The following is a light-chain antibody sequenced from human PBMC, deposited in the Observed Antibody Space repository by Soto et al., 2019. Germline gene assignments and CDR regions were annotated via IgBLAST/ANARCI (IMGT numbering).Light chain of an antibody. Sequence: DVHLTQSPSSLSASVGDGVTLTCRASQSISTFLHWYQQKPGKAPRLLIYAASDLQTGVPSRFSGSGSGTDFTLTISSLQPEDFATYYCQQTYGPPFTFGPGTKVDIK. CDR1: QSISTF. CDR3: QQTYGPPFT. CDR2: AAS. V-gene: IGKV1-39*01. J-gene: IGKJ3*01.